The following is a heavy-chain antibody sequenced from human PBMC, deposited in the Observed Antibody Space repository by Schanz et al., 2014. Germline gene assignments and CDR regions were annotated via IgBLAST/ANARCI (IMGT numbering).Heavy chain of an antibody. CDR3: ARVKYCTIARCYRTETEGIYYMDV. CDR1: GFSFTTYA. Sequence: EVQLLESGGGLVQPGGSLRLSCAASGFSFTTYAMSWVRQAPGKGLEWVSSISSGGGSTYYADSVKGRFTISRDNSKNTLDLQMKSLRAEDTAVYYCARVKYCTIARCYRTETEGIYYMDVWGKGTTVTVSS. D-gene: IGHD2-8*01. V-gene: IGHV3-23*01. J-gene: IGHJ6*03. CDR2: ISSGGGST.